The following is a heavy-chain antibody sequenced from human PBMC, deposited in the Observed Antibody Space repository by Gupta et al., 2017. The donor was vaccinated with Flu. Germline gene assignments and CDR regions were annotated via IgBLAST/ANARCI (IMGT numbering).Heavy chain of an antibody. Sequence: EVQLVESGGGLVQPGGSLRLSCAASGLIFRNYWMSWVRQAPGRGLEWVANINKDGTENHYVDSVEGRFTISRDNAKGSLYLQMNSLGGEDTAVYYCARELWDSESEAPRWFDPWGQGTLVTVSS. J-gene: IGHJ5*02. D-gene: IGHD3-10*01. CDR3: ARELWDSESEAPRWFDP. CDR2: INKDGTEN. V-gene: IGHV3-7*01. CDR1: GLIFRNYW.